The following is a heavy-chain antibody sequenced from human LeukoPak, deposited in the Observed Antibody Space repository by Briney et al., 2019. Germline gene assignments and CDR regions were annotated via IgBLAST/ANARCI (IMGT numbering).Heavy chain of an antibody. CDR2: MNPNSGNT. CDR1: GYTFTRYD. D-gene: IGHD6-19*01. V-gene: IGHV1-8*01. J-gene: IGHJ6*02. Sequence: ASVKVSCKASGYTFTRYDINWVRQATGQRLEWRGWMNPNSGNTGYAQKFQGRVTMTRNTSISTAYMELSSLRSEDTAVYYCARALYSSGWYDYYYYGMDVWGQGTTVTVSS. CDR3: ARALYSSGWYDYYYYGMDV.